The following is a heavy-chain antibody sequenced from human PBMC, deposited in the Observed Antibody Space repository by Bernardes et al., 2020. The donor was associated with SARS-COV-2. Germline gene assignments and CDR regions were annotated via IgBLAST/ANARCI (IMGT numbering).Heavy chain of an antibody. CDR3: ARGAGYSSSWYSNYYYYYGMDV. D-gene: IGHD6-13*01. V-gene: IGHV1-18*01. CDR2: ISAYNANR. J-gene: IGHJ6*02. CDR1: GYTFTSYG. Sequence: ASVKVSCKASGYTFTSYGISWVRQAPGQGLEWVGWISAYNANRNYAQKFQGRVTMTTDTSTSTAFMELRSLRSDDTTVYYCARGAGYSSSWYSNYYYYYGMDVWGQGTTVSVSS.